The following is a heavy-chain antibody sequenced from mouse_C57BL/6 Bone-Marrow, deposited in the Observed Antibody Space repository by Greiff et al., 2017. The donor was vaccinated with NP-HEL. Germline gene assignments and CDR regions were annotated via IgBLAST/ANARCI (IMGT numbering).Heavy chain of an antibody. Sequence: EVQVVESGGGLVKPGGSLKLSCAASGFTFSSYTMSWVRQTPEKRLEWVATISGGGGNTYYPDSVKGRFTISRDNAKNTLYLQMSSRRSEDTALYYCARPYDYDVIFFAYWGQGTLVTVSA. D-gene: IGHD2-4*01. CDR3: ARPYDYDVIFFAY. CDR2: ISGGGGNT. J-gene: IGHJ3*01. V-gene: IGHV5-9*01. CDR1: GFTFSSYT.